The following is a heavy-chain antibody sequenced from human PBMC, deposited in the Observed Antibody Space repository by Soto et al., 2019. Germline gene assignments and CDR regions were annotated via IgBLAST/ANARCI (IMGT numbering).Heavy chain of an antibody. V-gene: IGHV3-30*18. CDR1: GFTFSSYG. Sequence: GGSLRLSCASSGFTFSSYGMHWVRRAPGTGLEWVAVISYDGSNKYYADSVKGRFTISRDNSKNTLYLQMYRLRAEATAVYYCAKGLSIASAPGPTKYYFVIHTWGQGTTHIVCS. D-gene: IGHD2-21*01. CDR3: AKGLSIASAPGPTKYYFVIHT. CDR2: ISYDGSNK. J-gene: IGHJ6*02.